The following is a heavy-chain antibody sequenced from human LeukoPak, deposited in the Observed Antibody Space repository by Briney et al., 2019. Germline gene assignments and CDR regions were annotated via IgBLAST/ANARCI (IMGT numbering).Heavy chain of an antibody. Sequence: SVKVSCKASGGTFSSYTISWVRQAPGQGLEWMGRIIPILGIANYAQKFQGRVTITADKSTSTAYMELSSLRSEDTAVYYCAREPALDSSRFSAEKEIDYWGQGTLATVSS. V-gene: IGHV1-69*04. CDR2: IIPILGIA. J-gene: IGHJ4*02. D-gene: IGHD3-22*01. CDR3: AREPALDSSRFSAEKEIDY. CDR1: GGTFSSYT.